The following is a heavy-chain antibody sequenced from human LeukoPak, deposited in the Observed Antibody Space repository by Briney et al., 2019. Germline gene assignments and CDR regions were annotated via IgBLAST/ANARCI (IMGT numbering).Heavy chain of an antibody. V-gene: IGHV3-21*01. CDR1: GFTFSSYS. D-gene: IGHD1-26*01. J-gene: IGHJ4*02. CDR3: ARGLIVGATSYFDY. CDR2: ISSSSSYI. Sequence: GSLRLSCAASGFTFSSYSMNWVRQAPGKGLEWVSTISSSSSYIYYADSVKGRFTISRDNAKNSLCLQMNSLRAEDTAVYYCARGLIVGATSYFDYRGQGTLVTVSS.